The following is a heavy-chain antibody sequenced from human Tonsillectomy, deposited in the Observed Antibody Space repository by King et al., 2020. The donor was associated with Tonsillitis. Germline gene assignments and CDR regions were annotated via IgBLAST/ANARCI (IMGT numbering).Heavy chain of an antibody. Sequence: VQLVESGGGLVQPGGSLRLSCAASGFTFSSYAMSWVRQAPGKGLEWVSVIYSGGSSTYYADSVKGRFTISRDNSKNTLYLQMNSLRAADTAVYYCANDHFATYGAGPPAVGYWGQGTLVTVSS. CDR2: IYSGGSST. V-gene: IGHV3-23*03. CDR1: GFTFSSYA. D-gene: IGHD3-10*01. J-gene: IGHJ4*02. CDR3: ANDHFATYGAGPPAVGY.